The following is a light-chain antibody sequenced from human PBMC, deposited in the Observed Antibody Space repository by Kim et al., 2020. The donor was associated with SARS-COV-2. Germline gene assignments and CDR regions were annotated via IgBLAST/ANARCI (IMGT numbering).Light chain of an antibody. CDR2: QDS. J-gene: IGLJ1*01. V-gene: IGLV3-1*01. CDR1: KLGYKY. CDR3: QAWDSSRGV. Sequence: SYELTQPPSVSVSPGQTASITCSGDKLGYKYACWYQQKPGQSPVLVIYQDSKRPSGIPERFSGSNSGNTATLTISGTQAMDEADYYCQAWDSSRGVFGTGTKVTVL.